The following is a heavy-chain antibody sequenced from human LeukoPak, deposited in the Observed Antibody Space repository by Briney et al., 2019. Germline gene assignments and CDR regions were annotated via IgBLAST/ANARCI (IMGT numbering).Heavy chain of an antibody. V-gene: IGHV3-11*01. Sequence: GSLRLSCAASGFTFSDYYMTWIRQAPGKGLEWVSYISTSGSTIYYADSVKGRFTISRDNAKNSLYLQMNSLRDEDTAVYYCATIPWRSSYEPFDYWGQGTLVTVSS. J-gene: IGHJ4*02. CDR3: ATIPWRSSYEPFDY. CDR2: ISTSGSTI. CDR1: GFTFSDYY. D-gene: IGHD1-26*01.